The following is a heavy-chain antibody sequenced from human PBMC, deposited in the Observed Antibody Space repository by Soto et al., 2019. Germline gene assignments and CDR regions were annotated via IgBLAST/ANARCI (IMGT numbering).Heavy chain of an antibody. CDR1: CYNLASYG. V-gene: IGHV1-18*01. CDR2: ISAYNGTT. Sequence: ASVKVSCKGSCYNLASYGISWVRQAPGKGLEWMGWISAYNGTTNYAQKLQGRVTMTTDTSTSTAYMELRSLRSDDTAVYYCAISLAAAGTRGDYWGQGTLVTVSS. D-gene: IGHD6-13*01. CDR3: AISLAAAGTRGDY. J-gene: IGHJ4*02.